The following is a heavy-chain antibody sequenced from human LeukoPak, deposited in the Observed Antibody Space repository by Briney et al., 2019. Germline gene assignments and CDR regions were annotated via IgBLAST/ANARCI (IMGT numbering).Heavy chain of an antibody. Sequence: PGRSLRLSCTASGFMFSRLGMQWVRQAPGEGLEWVAMIWNDGRVEEYADSVKGRFTISRDNSQNTLYLQMNSLRDDDTAVYYCAKEGDQFRGYLDAWGKGTTVTVSS. CDR2: IWNDGRVE. CDR3: AKEGDQFRGYLDA. CDR1: GFMFSRLG. J-gene: IGHJ6*03. V-gene: IGHV3-33*06. D-gene: IGHD3-16*01.